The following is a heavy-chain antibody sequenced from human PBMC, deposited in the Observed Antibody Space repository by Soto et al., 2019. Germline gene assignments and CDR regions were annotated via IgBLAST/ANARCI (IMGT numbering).Heavy chain of an antibody. CDR3: ASAVANTRNGLDI. CDR2: ISSDGSVA. CDR1: GGSISSNHW. V-gene: IGHV3-74*01. Sequence: ETLSLTCTVSGGSISSNHWIHWVRQAPGKGLVWVSRISSDGSVATYADSVKGRFTISRDNAKNTLYLQMNSLRAEDTAVYYCASAVANTRNGLDIWGQGTMVTVSS. J-gene: IGHJ3*02. D-gene: IGHD5-12*01.